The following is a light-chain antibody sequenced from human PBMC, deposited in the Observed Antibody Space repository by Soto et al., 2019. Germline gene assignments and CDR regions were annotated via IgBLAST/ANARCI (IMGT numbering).Light chain of an antibody. CDR1: QSISSY. V-gene: IGKV1-39*01. CDR3: QQSYSTHHT. Sequence: DIQVTQSPSSLSASVGDRVTITCRASQSISSYLNWYQQKPGKAPKLLIYAASSLQSGVPSRFSGSGSGTDFTLTISDLQPEDFATYYCQQSYSTHHTSGRGTQVDIK. CDR2: AAS. J-gene: IGKJ3*01.